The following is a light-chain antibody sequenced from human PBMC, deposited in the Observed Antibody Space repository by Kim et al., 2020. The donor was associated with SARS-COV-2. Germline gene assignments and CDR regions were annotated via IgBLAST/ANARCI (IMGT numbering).Light chain of an antibody. CDR2: DAS. Sequence: DIQLTQSPSSLSASVGDRITITCQASQDINNYLNWYHHKPGKAPKLLIHDASNLETRVSSRFSGGGSGTHFTFTITGLQPEDFATYFCQHYYNPPNTLGQGTVLEI. CDR1: QDINNY. V-gene: IGKV1-33*01. CDR3: QHYYNPPNT. J-gene: IGKJ2*01.